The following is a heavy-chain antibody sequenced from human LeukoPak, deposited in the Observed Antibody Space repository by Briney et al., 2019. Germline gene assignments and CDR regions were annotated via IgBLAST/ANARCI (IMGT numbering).Heavy chain of an antibody. CDR2: ISSSSSII. CDR3: ARGSDYDFWSGYAYAMDV. J-gene: IGHJ6*02. V-gene: IGHV3-21*01. Sequence: GGSLRLSCAASGFTFSSYAMSWVRQAPGKGLEWVSAISSSSSIIDYADSVKGRFTVSRDNARNSLYLQMNTLRAEDTAVYYCARGSDYDFWSGYAYAMDVWGQGTTVTVSS. D-gene: IGHD3-3*01. CDR1: GFTFSSYA.